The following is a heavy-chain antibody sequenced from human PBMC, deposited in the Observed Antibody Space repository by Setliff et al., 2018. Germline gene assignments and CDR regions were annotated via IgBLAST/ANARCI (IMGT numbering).Heavy chain of an antibody. V-gene: IGHV7-4-1*02. CDR2: INTNTGNP. J-gene: IGHJ4*02. CDR1: GGTFSSYS. Sequence: ASVKVSCKASGGTFSSYSMNWVRQAPGQGLEWMGWINTNTGNPTYAQGFPGRFVLSLDISVSTAYLQISSLKAEDTAVYYCARVFRRGYDYWGQGTLVTVSS. D-gene: IGHD5-12*01. CDR3: ARVFRRGYDY.